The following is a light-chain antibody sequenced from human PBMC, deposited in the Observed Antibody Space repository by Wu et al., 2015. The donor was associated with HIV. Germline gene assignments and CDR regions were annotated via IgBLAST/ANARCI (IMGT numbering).Light chain of an antibody. CDR2: AAS. V-gene: IGKV1-39*01. CDR1: QSISSF. Sequence: DIQMTQSPSSLSASVGDRVSITCRASQSISSFLNWYQHQPGKAPKPLIYAASSLYSGVPSRFSGSGSGTDFTLTISSLQPEDFAVYFCQQYNYRPSFGGGTKV. J-gene: IGKJ4*01. CDR3: QQYNYRPS.